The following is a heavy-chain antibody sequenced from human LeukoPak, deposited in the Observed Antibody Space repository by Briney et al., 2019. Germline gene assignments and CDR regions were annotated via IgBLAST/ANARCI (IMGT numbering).Heavy chain of an antibody. CDR3: ARNLRLHTPRAFDI. V-gene: IGHV3-21*04. D-gene: IGHD5-24*01. CDR1: GFTFSSYS. CDR2: ISSSSSYI. Sequence: GGSLRLSCAASGFTFSSYSMNWVRQAPGKGLEWVSSISSSSSYIYYADSVKGRFTISRDNAKNSLYLQMDSLRAEDTAVYYCARNLRLHTPRAFDIWGQGTMVTVSS. J-gene: IGHJ3*02.